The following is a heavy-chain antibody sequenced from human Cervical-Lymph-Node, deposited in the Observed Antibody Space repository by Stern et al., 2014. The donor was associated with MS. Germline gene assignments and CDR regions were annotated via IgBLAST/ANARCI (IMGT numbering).Heavy chain of an antibody. CDR2: INTNTGNP. Sequence: QVQLVQSGSELKKPGASVKVSCKASGYTFTSYAMHWVRQVPGQGLAWMGWINTNTGNPTYAQGFTGRFIFYLDTSVSTAYMQISSLKAEDTAVYYCASGVYSSSYSVPWGQGTLVTVSS. V-gene: IGHV7-4-1*02. CDR1: GYTFTSYA. J-gene: IGHJ4*02. D-gene: IGHD6-6*01. CDR3: ASGVYSSSYSVP.